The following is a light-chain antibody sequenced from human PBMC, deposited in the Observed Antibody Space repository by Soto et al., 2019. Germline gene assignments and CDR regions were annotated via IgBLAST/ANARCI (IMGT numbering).Light chain of an antibody. Sequence: QSALTQPASVSGSPGQSITISFTGTSRDVGSYNYVSWYQQHPDKAPKLMIYEVSNRPSGISNRFSGSKSGNTASLTISGLQAEDEADYYCSSYTSSFTLVFGTGTKLTVL. V-gene: IGLV2-14*01. J-gene: IGLJ1*01. CDR1: SRDVGSYNY. CDR2: EVS. CDR3: SSYTSSFTLV.